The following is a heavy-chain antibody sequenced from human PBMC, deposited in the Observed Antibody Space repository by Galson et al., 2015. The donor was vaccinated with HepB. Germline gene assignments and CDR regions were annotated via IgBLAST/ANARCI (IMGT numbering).Heavy chain of an antibody. Sequence: SLRLSCAASGFTFSSYALNWVRQAPGKGLEWVSSISSSGSYIYYADSVKGRFTISRDNAKNSLYLQMNSLRDEDTAVYHCGTSPGIAAARSYFDYWGQGTLVTVSS. CDR2: ISSSGSYI. D-gene: IGHD6-13*01. CDR3: GTSPGIAAARSYFDY. J-gene: IGHJ4*02. CDR1: GFTFSSYA. V-gene: IGHV3-21*01.